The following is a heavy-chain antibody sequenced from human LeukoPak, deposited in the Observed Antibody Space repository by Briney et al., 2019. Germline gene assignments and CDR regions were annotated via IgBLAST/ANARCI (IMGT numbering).Heavy chain of an antibody. D-gene: IGHD4-17*01. J-gene: IGHJ5*02. CDR2: VYYTGTT. Sequence: SETLSLTCTVSGDSTRTYYWSWIRQPPGKGLEWIGYVYYTGTTNYNPSLRSRVTISIDTSKKQFSLKLTSVTAADTAVYYCATFDDSGDNWLDPSGQGTLVTVSS. CDR3: ATFDDSGDNWLDP. CDR1: GDSTRTYY. V-gene: IGHV4-59*01.